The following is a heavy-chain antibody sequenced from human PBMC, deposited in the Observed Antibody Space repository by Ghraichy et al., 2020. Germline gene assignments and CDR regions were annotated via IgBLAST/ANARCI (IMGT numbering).Heavy chain of an antibody. CDR3: ARGADTLSGYSSFDF. V-gene: IGHV4-59*01. D-gene: IGHD3-9*01. Sequence: SETLSLTCTVSSGSISGYYWNWIRQPPGKGLEWIGYIYYSGSTNYNPSLKSRVTISVDMSNNQFSLKLSSVTAADTAVYYCARGADTLSGYSSFDFWGQGTLVPVSS. CDR1: SGSISGYY. J-gene: IGHJ4*02. CDR2: IYYSGST.